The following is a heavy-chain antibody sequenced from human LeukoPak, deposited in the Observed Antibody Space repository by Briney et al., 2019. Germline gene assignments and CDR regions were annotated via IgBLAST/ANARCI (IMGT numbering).Heavy chain of an antibody. D-gene: IGHD6-19*01. CDR3: AREGIAVAGIVDY. J-gene: IGHJ4*02. CDR2: TWYDGSNK. Sequence: AVTWYDGSNKYYADSVKGRFTISRDNSKNTLYLQMNSLRAEDTAVYYCAREGIAVAGIVDYWGQGTLVTVSS. V-gene: IGHV3-33*01.